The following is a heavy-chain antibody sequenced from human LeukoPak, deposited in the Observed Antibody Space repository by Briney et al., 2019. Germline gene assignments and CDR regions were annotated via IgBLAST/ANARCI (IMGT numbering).Heavy chain of an antibody. D-gene: IGHD3-22*01. J-gene: IGHJ4*02. V-gene: IGHV1-18*01. CDR2: ISAYNGNT. CDR1: GYTFTSYG. Sequence: GASVKVSCKASGYTFTSYGISWVRQAPGQGLEWMGWISAYNGNTNYAQKLQGRVTMTTDTSTSTAYMELSSLRSEDTAVYYCARGYLDYYDSSGYPYYFDYWGQGTLVTVSS. CDR3: ARGYLDYYDSSGYPYYFDY.